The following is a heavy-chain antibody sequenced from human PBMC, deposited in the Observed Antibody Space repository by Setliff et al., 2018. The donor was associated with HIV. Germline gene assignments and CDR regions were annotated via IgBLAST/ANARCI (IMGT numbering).Heavy chain of an antibody. J-gene: IGHJ6*03. CDR1: GYTFTTYG. D-gene: IGHD4-4*01. CDR3: ARDASDYTAYYYSYMDV. Sequence: ASVKVSCKASGYTFTTYGVNWVRQAPGQGLEWMGWINSYNGNTKFAQKFQGRVTMTTDTSTSTVYMELSSLRSEDTAVYYCARDASDYTAYYYSYMDVWGKGTTVTVSS. V-gene: IGHV1-18*04. CDR2: INSYNGNT.